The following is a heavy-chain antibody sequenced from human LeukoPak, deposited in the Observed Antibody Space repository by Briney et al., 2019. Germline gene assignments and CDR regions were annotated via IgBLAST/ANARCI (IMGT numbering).Heavy chain of an antibody. CDR1: GFTVSSNY. CDR3: ASAPRYCSGGSCYGGAFDI. CDR2: IYSGGST. D-gene: IGHD2-15*01. Sequence: PGGSLRLSCAASGFTVSSNYMSWVRQAPGKGLEWVSVIYSGGSTYYADSVKGRFTISRDNSKNTLYLQMNSLRAEDTAVYYCASAPRYCSGGSCYGGAFDIWGQGTMVTVSS. V-gene: IGHV3-66*01. J-gene: IGHJ3*02.